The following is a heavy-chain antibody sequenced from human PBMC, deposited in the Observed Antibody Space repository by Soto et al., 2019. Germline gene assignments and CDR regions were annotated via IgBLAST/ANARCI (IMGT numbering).Heavy chain of an antibody. D-gene: IGHD2-2*01. CDR1: GFTFSSYA. V-gene: IGHV3-23*01. CDR3: ATRRGYCSSTSCLDAFDI. CDR2: ISGSGGST. J-gene: IGHJ3*02. Sequence: VQLLESGGGLVQPGGSLRLSCAASGFTFSSYAMSWVRQAPGKGLEWVSAISGSGGSTYYADSVKGRFTISRDNSKNTLYLQMNSLRAEDTDVYYCATRRGYCSSTSCLDAFDIWGQGTMVTVSS.